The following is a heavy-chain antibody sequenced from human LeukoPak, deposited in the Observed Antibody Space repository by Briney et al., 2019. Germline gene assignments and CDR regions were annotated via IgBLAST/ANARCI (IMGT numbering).Heavy chain of an antibody. CDR1: GYSLSDLS. CDR3: ATDRLEIYALHI. D-gene: IGHD1-1*01. CDR2: FEPEEGEHGET. V-gene: IGHV1-24*01. J-gene: IGHJ3*02. Sequence: ASVKVSCRVSGYSLSDLSIHWVRHVPGKGLEWMGGFEPEEGEHGETIYAQKFEDRLTLTEDTATDTAYMELVSLTSADTAVYYCATDRLEIYALHIWGQGTVVTVSS.